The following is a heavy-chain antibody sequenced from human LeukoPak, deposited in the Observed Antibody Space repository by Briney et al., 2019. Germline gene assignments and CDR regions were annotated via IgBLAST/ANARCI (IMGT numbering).Heavy chain of an antibody. CDR3: AYPGEYCSSTSCWDDY. CDR2: ISGSGGST. J-gene: IGHJ4*02. D-gene: IGHD2-2*01. V-gene: IGHV3-23*01. Sequence: GGSLRLSCAASGFTFSSYAMSWVRQAPGKGLEWVSAISGSGGSTYYADSVKGRFTISRDNSKNTLYLQMNSLRAEDTAVYYCAYPGEYCSSTSCWDDYWGQGTLVTVSS. CDR1: GFTFSSYA.